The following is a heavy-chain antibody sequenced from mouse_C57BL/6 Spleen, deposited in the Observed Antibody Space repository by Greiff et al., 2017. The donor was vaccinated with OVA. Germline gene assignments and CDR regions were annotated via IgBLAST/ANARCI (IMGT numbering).Heavy chain of an antibody. V-gene: IGHV1-82*01. CDR1: GYAFSSSW. Sequence: QVQLKQSGPELVKPGASVKISCKASGYAFSSSWMNWVKQRPGKGLEWIGRIYPGDGDTNYNGKFKGKATLTADKSSSTAYMQLSSLTSEDSAVYFCARPYYGSSYGYAMDYWGQGTSVTVSS. D-gene: IGHD1-1*01. J-gene: IGHJ4*01. CDR3: ARPYYGSSYGYAMDY. CDR2: IYPGDGDT.